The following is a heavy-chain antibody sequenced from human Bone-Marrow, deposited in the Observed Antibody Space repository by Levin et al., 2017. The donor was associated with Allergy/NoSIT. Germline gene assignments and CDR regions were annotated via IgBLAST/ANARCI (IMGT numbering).Heavy chain of an antibody. J-gene: IGHJ5*02. D-gene: IGHD3-10*01. CDR2: IYYSGST. V-gene: IGHV4-59*01. CDR3: ARAVDYGSGSYYSLARSFDP. Sequence: PSETLSLTCTVSGGSISSYYWSWIRQPPGKGLEWIGYIYYSGSTNYNPSLKSRVTISVDTSKNQFSLKLSSVTAADTAVYYCARAVDYGSGSYYSLARSFDPWGQGTLVTVSS. CDR1: GGSISSYY.